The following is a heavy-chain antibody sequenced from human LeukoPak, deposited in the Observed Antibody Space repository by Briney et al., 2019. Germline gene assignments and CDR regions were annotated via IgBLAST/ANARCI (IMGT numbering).Heavy chain of an antibody. V-gene: IGHV4-38-2*02. CDR2: IYHSGST. J-gene: IGHJ4*02. CDR1: GYSISSGYY. D-gene: IGHD3-22*01. CDR3: ARGQVGHYYDSSGYHDY. Sequence: SETLSLTCTVSGYSISSGYYWGWIRQPPGKGLEWIGSIYHSGSTYYNPSLKSRVTISVDTSKNQFSLKLSSVTAADTAVYYCARGQVGHYYDSSGYHDYWGQGTLVTVSS.